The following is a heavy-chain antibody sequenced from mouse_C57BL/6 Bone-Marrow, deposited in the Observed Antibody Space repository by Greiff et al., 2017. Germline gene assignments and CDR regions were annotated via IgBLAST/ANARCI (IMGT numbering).Heavy chain of an antibody. D-gene: IGHD2-3*01. V-gene: IGHV14-4*01. CDR3: SSLDDNYVDV. Sequence: EVQLQQSGAELVRPGASVKLSCTASGFNIKDDYIHWVKQRPEQGLEWIGGIDPEIGDTEYASKFQGKATITSDTSSNTAYLQLSSLTSEDTAVYCCSSLDDNYVDVWGQGTPLAVAA. CDR2: IDPEIGDT. J-gene: IGHJ2*01. CDR1: GFNIKDDY.